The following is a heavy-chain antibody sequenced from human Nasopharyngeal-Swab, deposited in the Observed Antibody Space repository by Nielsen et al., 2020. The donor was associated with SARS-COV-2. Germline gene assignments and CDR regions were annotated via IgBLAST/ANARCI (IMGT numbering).Heavy chain of an antibody. J-gene: IGHJ3*02. Sequence: AGTLRLSCAASGFTFSSYGMHWIRQAPGKGLEWVAVIWYDGSNKYYADSVKGRFTISRDNSKNTPYLQMNSLSAEDTAVYYCARGLVRGRWLQYAFDIWGQGTMVTVSS. CDR2: IWYDGSNK. V-gene: IGHV3-33*08. CDR3: ARGLVRGRWLQYAFDI. CDR1: GFTFSSYG. D-gene: IGHD5-24*01.